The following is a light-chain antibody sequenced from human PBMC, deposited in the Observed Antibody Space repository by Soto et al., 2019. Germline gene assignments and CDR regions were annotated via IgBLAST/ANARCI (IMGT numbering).Light chain of an antibody. Sequence: PGERATLSCGASHTIASVYLAWYQHQPGLAPRLLIYDTSIRANSIPDSRTSSGSGTDFTLTISRLEPEDFAVYCWQQYETSLTFCGGTKVEIK. CDR1: HTIASVY. V-gene: IGKV3D-20*01. CDR2: DTS. J-gene: IGKJ4*01. CDR3: QQYETSLT.